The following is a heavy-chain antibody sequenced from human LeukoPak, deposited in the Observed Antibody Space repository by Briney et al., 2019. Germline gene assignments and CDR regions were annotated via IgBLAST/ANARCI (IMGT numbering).Heavy chain of an antibody. V-gene: IGHV4-4*09. J-gene: IGHJ6*03. D-gene: IGHD6-13*01. Sequence: SETLSLTCTVSGGSISSYYWSWIRQPPGKGLEWIGYIYTSGSTNYNPSLKSRVTISVDTSKNQFSLKLSSVTAADTAVYYCARGDYSSSWSPYYYYYMDAWGKGTTVTVSS. CDR1: GGSISSYY. CDR3: ARGDYSSSWSPYYYYYMDA. CDR2: IYTSGST.